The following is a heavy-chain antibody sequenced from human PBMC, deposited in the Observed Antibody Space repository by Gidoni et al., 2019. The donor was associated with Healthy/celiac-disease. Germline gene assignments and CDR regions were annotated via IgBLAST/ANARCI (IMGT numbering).Heavy chain of an antibody. CDR1: GFTFSSYA. V-gene: IGHV3-23*01. D-gene: IGHD4-17*01. Sequence: EVQLLESGGGWVQPGGSLRLCGAASGFTFSSYAMSWVRQAPGKGLEWVSAISGSGGSTYYADSVKGRFTISRDNSKNTLYLQMNSRRAEDTAVYYCAKLRDGYGDEPFDYWGQGTLVTVSS. CDR2: ISGSGGST. CDR3: AKLRDGYGDEPFDY. J-gene: IGHJ4*02.